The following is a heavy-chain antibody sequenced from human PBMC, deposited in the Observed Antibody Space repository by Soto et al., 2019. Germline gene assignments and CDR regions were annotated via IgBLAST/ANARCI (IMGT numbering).Heavy chain of an antibody. CDR2: MNPNSGNT. Sequence: ASVKVSCKASGYTFTSYDINWVRQATGQGLEWMGWMNPNSGNTGYAQKFQGRVTMTRNTSISTAYMELSSLRSEDTAVYYCARASPNYDFWSGYLYYYYGMDVWGQGTTVTVSS. CDR1: GYTFTSYD. V-gene: IGHV1-8*01. D-gene: IGHD3-3*01. J-gene: IGHJ6*02. CDR3: ARASPNYDFWSGYLYYYYGMDV.